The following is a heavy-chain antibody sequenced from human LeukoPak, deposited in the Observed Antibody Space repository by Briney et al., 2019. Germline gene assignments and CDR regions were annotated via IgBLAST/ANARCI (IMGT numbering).Heavy chain of an antibody. V-gene: IGHV3-74*01. D-gene: IGHD3-16*01. CDR2: INSDGGST. Sequence: GGSLRLSCAASGFTFSSYWMHWVRQAPGKGLVWVSRINSDGGSTTYADSVKGRLTISRDNAKNTLHLQMNSLRAEDTAVYYCTRRGDPFDYWGQGTLVTVSS. CDR3: TRRGDPFDY. CDR1: GFTFSSYW. J-gene: IGHJ4*02.